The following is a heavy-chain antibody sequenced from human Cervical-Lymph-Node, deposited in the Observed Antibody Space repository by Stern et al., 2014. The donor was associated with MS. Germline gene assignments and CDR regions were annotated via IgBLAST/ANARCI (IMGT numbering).Heavy chain of an antibody. V-gene: IGHV1-69*01. CDR2: IVPMFAKA. Sequence: VQLLESGAEVKKPGSSVRGSCKASGGSFKSYAFNWLRQAPGQGLEWMGDIVPMFAKANYAQKCQGRVTVTADEATNTVYMELSFLTSEDTAVYYCARERSIHYPAFAPWGQGTLVTVSS. D-gene: IGHD3-10*01. CDR3: ARERSIHYPAFAP. J-gene: IGHJ5*02. CDR1: GGSFKSYA.